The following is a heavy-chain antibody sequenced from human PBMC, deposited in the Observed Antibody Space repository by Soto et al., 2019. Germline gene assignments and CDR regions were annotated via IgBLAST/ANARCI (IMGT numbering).Heavy chain of an antibody. D-gene: IGHD3-10*01. CDR1: GFTLSNYW. CDR2: IHYDGSEK. V-gene: IGHV3-7*05. J-gene: IGHJ4*02. CDR3: LSAGSAVS. Sequence: EVQLVESGGGLVQPGGSLRLSCAASGFTLSNYWMTWVRQAPGKGLEWVANIHYDGSEKNYVASVKGRFTISRDNTRNSLALQMNTLRAEDTAVYYCLSAGSAVSWGQGTLVTVSS.